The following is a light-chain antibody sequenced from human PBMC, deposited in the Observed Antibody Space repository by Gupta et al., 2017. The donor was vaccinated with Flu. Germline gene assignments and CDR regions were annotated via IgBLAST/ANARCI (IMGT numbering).Light chain of an antibody. CDR3: HQDDSTPQT. Sequence: DIVMTQSPYSLAVSLGERATINFKSSQNGFYSFNNKTYLAWYQQKPGQPPKLLIYWASTTLSGVPDRFSGRGSGKDFTLTISSLQAEDVAVYYCHQDDSTPQTFGQGAKVEIK. CDR2: WAS. V-gene: IGKV4-1*01. CDR1: QNGFYSFNNKTY. J-gene: IGKJ1*01.